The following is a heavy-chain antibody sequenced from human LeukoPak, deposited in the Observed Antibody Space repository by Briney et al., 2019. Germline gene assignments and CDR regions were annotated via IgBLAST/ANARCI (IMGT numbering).Heavy chain of an antibody. J-gene: IGHJ4*02. CDR3: AKDLRPDGVDNFDH. D-gene: IGHD2-8*01. Sequence: ASVKVSCKASGYTFTGYHMHWVRQAPGQGPEWMGRLSPNSGATDYAQKFQGRVTMASDTSISTAYMELSSLRSDDTAVYYCAKDLRPDGVDNFDHWGQGILVTVSS. CDR1: GYTFTGYH. CDR2: LSPNSGAT. V-gene: IGHV1-2*06.